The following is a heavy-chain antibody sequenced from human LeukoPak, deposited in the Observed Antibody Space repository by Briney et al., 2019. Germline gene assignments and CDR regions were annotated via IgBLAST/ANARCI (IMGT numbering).Heavy chain of an antibody. CDR1: GYTFTGYY. CDR2: INPNSGGT. CDR3: ARGSLQLWHGGLVDY. J-gene: IGHJ4*02. V-gene: IGHV1-2*02. D-gene: IGHD5-18*01. Sequence: GASVKVSCKASGYTFTGYYMHWVRQAPGQGLEWMGWINPNSGGTNYAQKFRGRVTMTRDTSISTAYMELSRLRSDDTAVYYCARGSLQLWHGGLVDYWGQGTLVTVSS.